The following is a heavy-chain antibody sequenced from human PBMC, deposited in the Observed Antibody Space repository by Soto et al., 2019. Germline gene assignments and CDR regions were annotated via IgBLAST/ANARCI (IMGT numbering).Heavy chain of an antibody. Sequence: GASVKVSCKASGYTFTDYPMHWVRQAPGQGLEYLGWINTGNSNTKCSQKFQGRATITWDTSASTTYIELTSLRSEDTAVYYCASGHCSGDCYSDYWGQGTLVTVSS. J-gene: IGHJ4*02. V-gene: IGHV1-3*04. CDR2: INTGNSNT. CDR3: ASGHCSGDCYSDY. D-gene: IGHD2-21*02. CDR1: GYTFTDYP.